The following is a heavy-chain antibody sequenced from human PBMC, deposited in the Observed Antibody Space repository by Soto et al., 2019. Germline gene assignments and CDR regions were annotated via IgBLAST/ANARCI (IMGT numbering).Heavy chain of an antibody. CDR2: ISYDGSNK. D-gene: IGHD3-22*01. Sequence: GGSLRLSCAASGFTFSSYAMHWVRQAPGKGLEWVAVISYDGSNKYYADSVKGRFTISRDNSKNTLYLQMNSLRAEDTAVYYCAREAQVNMIVVVIPYYFDYWGQGTLVTVSS. J-gene: IGHJ4*02. V-gene: IGHV3-30-3*01. CDR1: GFTFSSYA. CDR3: AREAQVNMIVVVIPYYFDY.